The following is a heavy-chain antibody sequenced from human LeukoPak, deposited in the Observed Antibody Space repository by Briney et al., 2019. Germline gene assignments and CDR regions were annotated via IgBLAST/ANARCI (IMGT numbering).Heavy chain of an antibody. CDR3: VKNGSAYYNKHTGYRGEFDP. V-gene: IGHV3-21*06. CDR2: ISSTSTYI. CDR1: GFTFSRYT. D-gene: IGHD3-9*01. J-gene: IGHJ5*02. Sequence: PGGSLRLSCAASGFTFSRYTMNWVRQAPGKGLEWVSAISSTSTYIYYADSVKGRFTISRDNAKSSLYLEMNSLGAEDAAVYYCVKNGSAYYNKHTGYRGEFDPWGRGALVTVSP.